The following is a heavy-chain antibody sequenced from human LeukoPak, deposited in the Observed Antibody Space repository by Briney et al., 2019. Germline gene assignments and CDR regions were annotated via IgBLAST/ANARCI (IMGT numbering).Heavy chain of an antibody. V-gene: IGHV4-59*08. Sequence: SETLSLTCTVSGGSISSYYWSWIRQPPGKGLERIGYIYYSGSTNYNPSLKSRVTISVDTSKNQFSLKLSSVTAADTAVYYCARHYYRGWYYFDYWGQGTLVTVSS. CDR1: GGSISSYY. D-gene: IGHD6-19*01. CDR3: ARHYYRGWYYFDY. CDR2: IYYSGST. J-gene: IGHJ4*02.